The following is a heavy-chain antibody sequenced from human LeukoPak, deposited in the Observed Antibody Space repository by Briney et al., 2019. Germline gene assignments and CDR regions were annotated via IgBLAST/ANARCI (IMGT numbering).Heavy chain of an antibody. J-gene: IGHJ3*02. Sequence: GGSLRLSCAASGFTFSGSAMHWVRQASGKGLDWVGRIRSKANSYATAYAASVKGRFTISRDDSKNTAYLQMNSLKTEDTAVYYCTRLRIIAVAAHDDAFDIWGQGTMVTVSS. CDR2: IRSKANSYAT. CDR1: GFTFSGSA. D-gene: IGHD6-19*01. V-gene: IGHV3-73*01. CDR3: TRLRIIAVAAHDDAFDI.